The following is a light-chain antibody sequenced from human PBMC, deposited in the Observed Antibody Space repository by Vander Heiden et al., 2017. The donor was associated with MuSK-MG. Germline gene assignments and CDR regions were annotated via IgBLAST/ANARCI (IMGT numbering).Light chain of an antibody. CDR1: QSVSSN. V-gene: IGKV3-15*01. CDR2: GAS. J-gene: IGKJ2*01. CDR3: QQDKTWPLYT. Sequence: EIVMTQSPATLSVSPGERATLSCRASQSVSSNLAWYQQKPGQAPRLLIYGASTRDTGIPARFSGSGSGTEFTLTISSLQSEDFAVYYCQQDKTWPLYTFGPGTKMEIK.